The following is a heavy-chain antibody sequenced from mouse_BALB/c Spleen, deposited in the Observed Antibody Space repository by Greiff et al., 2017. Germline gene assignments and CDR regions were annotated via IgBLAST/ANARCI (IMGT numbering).Heavy chain of an antibody. CDR2: IDPANGNT. J-gene: IGHJ3*01. Sequence: VQLQQSGAELVKPGASVKLSCTASGFNIKDTYMHWVKQRPEQGLEWIGRIDPANGNTKYDPKFQGKATITADTSSNTAYLQLSSLTSEDTAVYYCARGRCTAWFAYWGQGTLVTVSA. V-gene: IGHV14-3*02. D-gene: IGHD1-1*01. CDR3: ARGRCTAWFAY. CDR1: GFNIKDTY.